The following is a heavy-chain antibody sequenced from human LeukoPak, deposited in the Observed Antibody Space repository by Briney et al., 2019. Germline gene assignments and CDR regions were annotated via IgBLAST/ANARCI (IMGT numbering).Heavy chain of an antibody. V-gene: IGHV1-2*04. CDR1: GYTFTGYY. CDR2: INPNSGGT. Sequence: ASVNVSCKASGYTFTGYYMHWVRQAPGQGLEWMGWINPNSGGTNYAQKFQGWVTMTRDTSISTAYMELSRLRSDDTAVYYCARGSDSGSSWYAFDIWGQGTMVTVSS. CDR3: ARGSDSGSSWYAFDI. D-gene: IGHD6-13*01. J-gene: IGHJ3*02.